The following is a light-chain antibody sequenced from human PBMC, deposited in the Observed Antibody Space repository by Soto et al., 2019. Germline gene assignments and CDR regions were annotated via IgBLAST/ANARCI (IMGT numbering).Light chain of an antibody. CDR2: EIS. Sequence: QSVLTQPASVSGSPGQSITISCTALSSDISHYNYVSWYQQHPGEAPKLLIYEISNRPSGISFRFSGSRSGNTASLTISGLQTEDEADYFCSSYTDKNYVFGSGTKVTVL. CDR1: SSDISHYNY. CDR3: SSYTDKNYV. J-gene: IGLJ1*01. V-gene: IGLV2-14*01.